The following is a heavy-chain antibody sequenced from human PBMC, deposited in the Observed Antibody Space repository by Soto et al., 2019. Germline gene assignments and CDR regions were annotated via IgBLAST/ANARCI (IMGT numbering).Heavy chain of an antibody. V-gene: IGHV2-26*01. J-gene: IGHJ6*03. Sequence: SGPTLVNPTETLTLTCTVCGFSLSNARMGVSWIRQPPGKALEWLAHIFSNGEKSYSTSLKSRLTISKDTSKSQVVLSMTNMDPVDTATYYCARLRYCSGGSCSAYYYYYMDVWGKGTTVTVSS. CDR2: IFSNGEK. D-gene: IGHD2-15*01. CDR3: ARLRYCSGGSCSAYYYYYMDV. CDR1: GFSLSNARMG.